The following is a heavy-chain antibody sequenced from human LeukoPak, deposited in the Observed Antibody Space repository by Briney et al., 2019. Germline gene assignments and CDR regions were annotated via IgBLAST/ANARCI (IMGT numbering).Heavy chain of an antibody. J-gene: IGHJ4*02. CDR3: ARGLHLFLW. CDR2: INHSGST. D-gene: IGHD2-21*01. V-gene: IGHV4-34*01. CDR1: GGSFSGYY. Sequence: ASETLSLTCAVYGGSFSGYYWSWIRQPPGKGLEWIGEINHSGSTNYNPSLKSRVTISVDTSKNQFSLKLSSVTAADTAVCYCARGLHLFLWWGQGTLVTVSS.